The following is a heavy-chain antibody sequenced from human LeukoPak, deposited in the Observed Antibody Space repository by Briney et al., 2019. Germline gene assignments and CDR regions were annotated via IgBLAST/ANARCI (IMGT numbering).Heavy chain of an antibody. J-gene: IGHJ4*02. Sequence: GXXLRLSCAASGFIFSSYGMHWVRQAPGKGLEGVARICHYLSNPDYAASLKPRFTISLDNSKNTLYLQLNSLRAEDTAIYYCAKVTGDYYDTSGAFDYWGQGTLVAVSS. D-gene: IGHD3-22*01. CDR2: ICHYLSNP. V-gene: IGHV3-33*06. CDR3: AKVTGDYYDTSGAFDY. CDR1: GFIFSSYG.